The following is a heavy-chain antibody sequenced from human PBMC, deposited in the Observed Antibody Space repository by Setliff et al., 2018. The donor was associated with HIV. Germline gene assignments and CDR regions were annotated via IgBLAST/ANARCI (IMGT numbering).Heavy chain of an antibody. CDR3: GRDGGGNIGYDY. V-gene: IGHV4-4*07. D-gene: IGHD3-16*01. Sequence: SETLSLTCTVSGGSISSDYWSWIRQPAGKGLEWIGRVYISGSTNYSPSLRSRVTMSVDTSKDQVSLKLSSVTAADTAVYYCGRDGGGNIGYDYWGQGTLVTVSS. CDR2: VYISGST. CDR1: GGSISSDY. J-gene: IGHJ4*02.